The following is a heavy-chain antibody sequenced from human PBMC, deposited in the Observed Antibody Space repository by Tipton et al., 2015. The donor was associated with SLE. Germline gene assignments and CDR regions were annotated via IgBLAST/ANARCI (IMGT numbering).Heavy chain of an antibody. Sequence: LSLTCAVYGGSFSGYYWSWIRQPPGKGLEWIGEINHSGSTNYNPSLKSRVTISVDTSKNQFSLKLSSVTAADTAVYYCARTFPYGGFDPWGQGTLVTVSS. J-gene: IGHJ5*02. CDR2: INHSGST. CDR3: ARTFPYGGFDP. D-gene: IGHD4-23*01. V-gene: IGHV4-34*01. CDR1: GGSFSGYY.